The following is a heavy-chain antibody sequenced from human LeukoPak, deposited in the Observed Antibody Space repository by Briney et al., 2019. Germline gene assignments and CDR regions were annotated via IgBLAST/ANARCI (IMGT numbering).Heavy chain of an antibody. CDR2: IYYSGST. CDR1: GGSISSGDYY. Sequence: SETLSLTCTVSGGSISSGDYYWSWIRQPPGKGLEWIGYIYYSGSTNYNPSLKSRVTISVDTSKNQFSLKLSSVTAADTAVYYCAAAGYSGYDPPFDYWGQGTLVTVSS. J-gene: IGHJ4*02. V-gene: IGHV4-61*08. D-gene: IGHD5-12*01. CDR3: AAAGYSGYDPPFDY.